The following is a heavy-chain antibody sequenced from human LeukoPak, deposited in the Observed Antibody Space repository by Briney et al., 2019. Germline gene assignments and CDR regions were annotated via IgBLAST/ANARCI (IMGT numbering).Heavy chain of an antibody. J-gene: IGHJ4*02. CDR3: AKPYGSGSYYYY. D-gene: IGHD3-10*01. CDR1: GFTFSSYG. CDR2: ISYDGSNK. V-gene: IGHV3-30*18. Sequence: GGSLRLSCAASGFTFSSYGMHWVRQAPGKGLEWVAVISYDGSNKYYADSVKGRFTISRDNSKNTLYLQMNSLRAEDTAVYYCAKPYGSGSYYYYWGQGTLVTVSS.